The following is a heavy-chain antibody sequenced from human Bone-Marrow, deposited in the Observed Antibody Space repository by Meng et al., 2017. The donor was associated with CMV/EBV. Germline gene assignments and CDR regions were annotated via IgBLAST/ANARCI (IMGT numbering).Heavy chain of an antibody. CDR2: IIPILGIA. J-gene: IGHJ4*02. Sequence: SVKVSCKASGGTFSSYTISWVRQAPGQGLEWMGRIIPILGIANYAQKFQGRVTITADKSASTAYMELSSLRSEDTAVYYCARVGAGLSPPFDYWAQGTLVTVSS. V-gene: IGHV1-69*02. D-gene: IGHD1-26*01. CDR1: GGTFSSYT. CDR3: ARVGAGLSPPFDY.